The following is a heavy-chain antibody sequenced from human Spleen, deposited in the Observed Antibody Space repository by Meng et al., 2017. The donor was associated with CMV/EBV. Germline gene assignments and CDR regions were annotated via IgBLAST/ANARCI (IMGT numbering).Heavy chain of an antibody. CDR1: GYTFTGYY. V-gene: IGHV1-2*02. Sequence: CKASGYTFTGYYMHWVRQAPGQGLEWMGWINPNSGGTNYAQKFQGRVTMTRDTSISTAYMELSRLRSDDTAVYYCARGFSSSWLGGYWGQGTLVTVSS. D-gene: IGHD6-13*01. CDR2: INPNSGGT. CDR3: ARGFSSSWLGGY. J-gene: IGHJ4*02.